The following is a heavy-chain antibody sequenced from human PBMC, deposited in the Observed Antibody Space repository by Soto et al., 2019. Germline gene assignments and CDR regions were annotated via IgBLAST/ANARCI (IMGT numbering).Heavy chain of an antibody. V-gene: IGHV4-38-2*01. J-gene: IGHJ5*02. D-gene: IGHD1-1*01. Sequence: SETLSLTCAVSGSSISSGYYWGWTRPPPGKGLEWIGSIYHSGSTYYNPSLKSRVTISVDTSKKQFSLKLRSVTAADTAVYYCVRDGTKTLRDWFDPWGQGISVTVSS. CDR1: GSSISSGYY. CDR3: VRDGTKTLRDWFDP. CDR2: IYHSGST.